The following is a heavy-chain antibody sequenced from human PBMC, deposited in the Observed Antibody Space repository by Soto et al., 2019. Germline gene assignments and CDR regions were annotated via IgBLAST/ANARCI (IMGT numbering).Heavy chain of an antibody. J-gene: IGHJ5*02. CDR1: GYRFSSYW. CDR3: ARKDKSGYFNGFDP. D-gene: IGHD3-22*01. V-gene: IGHV5-51*01. CDR2: TFPSASDT. Sequence: GESLKISCRTSGYRFSSYWIAWVRQIPGKGLEWTGITFPSASDTRYGPSFQGQDTLPADRSTSTVFLQSASPRASDYAVYFCARKDKSGYFNGFDPSGQGTLVTVSS.